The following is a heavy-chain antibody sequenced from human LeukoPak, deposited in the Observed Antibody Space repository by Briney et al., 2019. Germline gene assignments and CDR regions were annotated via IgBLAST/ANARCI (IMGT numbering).Heavy chain of an antibody. CDR1: GGSISSYY. J-gene: IGHJ5*02. CDR2: IYTSGST. D-gene: IGHD2-2*01. CDR3: ARGHCSSTSCYDGNWFDP. Sequence: SETLSLTCTVSGGSISSYYWSWIRQPAGKGLEWIGRIYTSGSTNYNPSPKSRVTMSVDTSKNQFSLKLSSVTAADTAVYYCARGHCSSTSCYDGNWFDPWGQGTLVTVSS. V-gene: IGHV4-4*07.